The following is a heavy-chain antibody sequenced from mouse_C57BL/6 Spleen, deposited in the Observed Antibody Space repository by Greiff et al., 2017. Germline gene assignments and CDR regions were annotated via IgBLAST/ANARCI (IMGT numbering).Heavy chain of an antibody. V-gene: IGHV1-54*01. CDR1: GYAFTNYL. CDR2: INPGSGGT. Sequence: QVQLKESGAELVRPGTSVKVSCKASGYAFTNYLIEWVKQRPGQGLEWIGVINPGSGGTNYNEKFKGKATLTADKSSSTAYMQLSSLTSEDSAVYFCARPLYDYYYAMDYWGQGTSVTVSS. J-gene: IGHJ4*01. D-gene: IGHD2-3*01. CDR3: ARPLYDYYYAMDY.